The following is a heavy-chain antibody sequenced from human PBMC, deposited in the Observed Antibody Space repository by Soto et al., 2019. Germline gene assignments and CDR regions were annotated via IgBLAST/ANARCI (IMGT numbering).Heavy chain of an antibody. D-gene: IGHD4-17*01. V-gene: IGHV1-8*01. Sequence: ASVKVSYKASGYNFTSYDINWVRQATGQGLEWMGWMNPNSGNTGYAQTFQGRVTMTRNTTVSTAYMELSSLRSEDTAVYYCARGGGDYEYRLLHGRLSMDVWGKGTTVTVSS. CDR2: MNPNSGNT. CDR3: ARGGGDYEYRLLHGRLSMDV. J-gene: IGHJ6*03. CDR1: GYNFTSYD.